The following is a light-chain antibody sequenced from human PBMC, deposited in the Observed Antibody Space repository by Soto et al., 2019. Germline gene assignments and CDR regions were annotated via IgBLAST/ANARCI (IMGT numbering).Light chain of an antibody. CDR1: SNDVGSYNR. Sequence: QSVLTQPPSVSGSPGQSVTISCTGTSNDVGSYNRVSWFQQPPGTAPKLIIYEVSNRPSGVPDRFSGSKSGNTASLTISGLQAEDETDYYSSIYTTSSGYVFGTGTKVTVL. V-gene: IGLV2-18*01. J-gene: IGLJ1*01. CDR3: SIYTTSSGYV. CDR2: EVS.